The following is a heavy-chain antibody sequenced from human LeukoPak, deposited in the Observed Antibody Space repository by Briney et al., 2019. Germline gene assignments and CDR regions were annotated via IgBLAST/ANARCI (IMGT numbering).Heavy chain of an antibody. Sequence: ASVKVSCKASADTFTTYDVNWVRQATGQGLEWMGWLNPNSGNTGYVQKFQGRVTMTMNTSISIAYMELTSLTSEDTAVYYCARSTMGARRKYDYWGQGTLVTVSS. CDR2: LNPNSGNT. J-gene: IGHJ4*02. CDR3: ARSTMGARRKYDY. D-gene: IGHD1-26*01. CDR1: ADTFTTYD. V-gene: IGHV1-8*01.